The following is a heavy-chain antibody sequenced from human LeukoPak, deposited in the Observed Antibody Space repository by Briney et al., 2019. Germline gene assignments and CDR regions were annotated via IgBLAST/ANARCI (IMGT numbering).Heavy chain of an antibody. J-gene: IGHJ4*02. CDR1: GFTYSSYA. Sequence: GGSLRLSCAASGFTYSSYAMNWVRQAPGKGLEWVSAISGGGGRTYYADSVKGRFTISRDNSKNTLYLQMNGLRAKDTAVYYCAKEKSQDCGGDCSPRVHFDYWGQGTLVTVSS. CDR2: ISGGGGRT. CDR3: AKEKSQDCGGDCSPRVHFDY. V-gene: IGHV3-23*01. D-gene: IGHD2-21*02.